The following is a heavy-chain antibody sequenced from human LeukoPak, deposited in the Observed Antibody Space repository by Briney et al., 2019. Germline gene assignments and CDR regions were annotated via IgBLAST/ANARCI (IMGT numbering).Heavy chain of an antibody. Sequence: GGSLRLSCAASGFTFSSYWMHWVRQAPGKGLVWVSRINSDGSSTSYADSVKGRFTISRDNSRNSLYLQLNSLRAEDTAVYYCARDEVAALGYWGQGTLVTVSS. J-gene: IGHJ4*02. V-gene: IGHV3-74*01. D-gene: IGHD6-19*01. CDR2: INSDGSST. CDR3: ARDEVAALGY. CDR1: GFTFSSYW.